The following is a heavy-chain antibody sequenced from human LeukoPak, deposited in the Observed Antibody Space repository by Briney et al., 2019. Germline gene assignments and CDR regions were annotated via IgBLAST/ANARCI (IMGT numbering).Heavy chain of an antibody. J-gene: IGHJ3*02. V-gene: IGHV4-4*02. CDR1: GGSISSSNW. D-gene: IGHD6-13*01. CDR3: ARDEAGDIAAAIPFDI. CDR2: IYHSGST. Sequence: SETLSLTCAVSGGSISSSNWWSWVRQPPGKGLEWIGEIYHSGSTNYNPSLKSRVTISVGKSRKHFSLKLSSVTAADTAVYYCARDEAGDIAAAIPFDIWGQGTMVTVSS.